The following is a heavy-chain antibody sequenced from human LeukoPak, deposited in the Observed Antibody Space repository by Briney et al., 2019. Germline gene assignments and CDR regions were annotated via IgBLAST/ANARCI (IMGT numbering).Heavy chain of an antibody. CDR1: GFTFSSYS. D-gene: IGHD3-10*01. CDR3: ARDRHYGSGSYYKSTFIPGDMDV. V-gene: IGHV3-21*01. J-gene: IGHJ6*03. CDR2: ISSSSSYI. Sequence: PGGSLRLSCAASGFTFSSYSMNWVRQAPGKGLEWVSSISSSSSYIYYADSVKGRFTISRDNAKNSLYLQMNSLRAEDTAVYYCARDRHYGSGSYYKSTFIPGDMDVWGKGTTVTVSS.